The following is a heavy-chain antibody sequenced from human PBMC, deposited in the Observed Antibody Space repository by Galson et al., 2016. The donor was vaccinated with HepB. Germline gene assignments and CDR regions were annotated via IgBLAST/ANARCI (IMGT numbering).Heavy chain of an antibody. CDR1: GFTVSNNY. CDR3: VRVSGDYGGTPRWWYFDV. J-gene: IGHJ2*01. Sequence: LRLSCAASGFTVSNNYMRWVRQPPGKGLEWIGEIHYSGKTNYNPSLESQVTMSVDMSKNQFSLKVNSVTAADAALYYCVRVSGDYGGTPRWWYFDVWGRATLVTVSS. CDR2: IHYSGKT. V-gene: IGHV4-34*01. D-gene: IGHD4/OR15-4a*01.